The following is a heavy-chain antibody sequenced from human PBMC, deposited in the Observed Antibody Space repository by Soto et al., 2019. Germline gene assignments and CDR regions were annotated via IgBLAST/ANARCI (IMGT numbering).Heavy chain of an antibody. CDR3: ARDSRYDILSGYYPLYYCGMDV. CDR2: IIPIFGTA. D-gene: IGHD3-9*01. J-gene: IGHJ6*02. Sequence: QVQLVQSGAEVKKPGSSVKVSCKASGGTFSSYAISWVRQAPGQGLEWMGGIIPIFGTANYAQKFQGRVTITADESMSTAYLELSSLRSEDTAVYYCARDSRYDILSGYYPLYYCGMDVWGQGTTVTVSS. CDR1: GGTFSSYA. V-gene: IGHV1-69*01.